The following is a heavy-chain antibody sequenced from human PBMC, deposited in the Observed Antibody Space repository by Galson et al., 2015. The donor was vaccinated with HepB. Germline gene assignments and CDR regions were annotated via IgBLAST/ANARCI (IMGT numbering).Heavy chain of an antibody. V-gene: IGHV3-23*01. Sequence: SLRLSCAASGFTFSSYAMSWVRQAPGKGLEWVSSISGRGGNNYYTDSVKGRFTISRDNSKKMVYLQMNSLKTEDTAVYYCTSLGDLSGYSSLWGQGTLVTVSS. D-gene: IGHD6-13*01. CDR1: GFTFSSYA. CDR3: TSLGDLSGYSSL. J-gene: IGHJ4*02. CDR2: ISGRGGNN.